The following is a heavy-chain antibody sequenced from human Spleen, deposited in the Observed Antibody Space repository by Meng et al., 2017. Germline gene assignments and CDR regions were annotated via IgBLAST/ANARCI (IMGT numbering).Heavy chain of an antibody. CDR3: ARDENISLGKLFGDY. V-gene: IGHV1-2*06. D-gene: IGHD2-21*01. CDR1: GYTFTAYY. Sequence: ASVKVSCKSSGYTFTAYYIHWVRQAPGQGLELMGHINPDTGDTLYAQKFQGRVSMTGDTSISTAYVELSGLRSDDTAVYYCARDENISLGKLFGDYWGQGTLVTVSS. J-gene: IGHJ4*02. CDR2: INPDTGDT.